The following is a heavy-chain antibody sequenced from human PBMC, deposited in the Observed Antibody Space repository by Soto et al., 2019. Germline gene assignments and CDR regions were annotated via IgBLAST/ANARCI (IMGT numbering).Heavy chain of an antibody. CDR2: ISYDGTNK. CDR3: ARGDSNSWSDY. Sequence: QVQLVESGGCVVQPGRSLRLSCAASGFTFRNYAMYWVRQAPGKGLEWVAVISYDGTNKYYADSVKGRFTISRDNSKNTLYLQMNSLRAEDTAVYYCARGDSNSWSDYWGQGTLVTVSS. V-gene: IGHV3-30*01. J-gene: IGHJ4*02. D-gene: IGHD6-13*01. CDR1: GFTFRNYA.